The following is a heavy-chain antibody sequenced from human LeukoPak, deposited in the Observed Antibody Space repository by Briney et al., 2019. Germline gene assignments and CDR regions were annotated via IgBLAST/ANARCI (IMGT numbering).Heavy chain of an antibody. CDR2: ISSSSSYI. CDR1: GFTFSSYS. V-gene: IGHV3-21*01. D-gene: IGHD3-9*01. Sequence: GGSLRLSCAASGFTFSSYSMNWVRQAPGKGLEWVSSISSSSSYIYYADSVKGRFTISRDNAKNSPYLQMNSLRAEDTAVYYCARDTGVRYFDWLPLDYWGQGTLVTVSS. CDR3: ARDTGVRYFDWLPLDY. J-gene: IGHJ4*02.